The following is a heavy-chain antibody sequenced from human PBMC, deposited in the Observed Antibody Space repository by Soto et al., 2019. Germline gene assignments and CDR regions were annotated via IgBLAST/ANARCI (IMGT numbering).Heavy chain of an antibody. CDR3: ARHLGGVLSRFHS. V-gene: IGHV3-23*01. D-gene: IGHD3-10*01. CDR2: ISGSGGST. Sequence: VQLLESGGNVVQPGGSLRLSCAASGFTFSSYALTWVRPAPGKGLEWISGISGSGGSTYYADSVKGRITISRDNSMHTLYLQMGSLSAEDTAIYCCARHLGGVLSRFHSWGQGTLVTVSS. CDR1: GFTFSSYA. J-gene: IGHJ4*02.